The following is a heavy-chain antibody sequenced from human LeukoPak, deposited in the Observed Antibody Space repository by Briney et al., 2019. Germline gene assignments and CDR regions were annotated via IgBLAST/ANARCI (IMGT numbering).Heavy chain of an antibody. Sequence: ASVKVSCKVSGYTLTELSMHWVRQAPGKGLEWMGGFDPEDGETIYAQKFQGRVTMTEDTSTDTAYMELSSLRSEDTAVYYCATDQGGKYYYDSSGYRYYFDYWGQGTLVTVSS. CDR2: FDPEDGET. J-gene: IGHJ4*02. CDR3: ATDQGGKYYYDSSGYRYYFDY. CDR1: GYTLTELS. D-gene: IGHD3-22*01. V-gene: IGHV1-24*01.